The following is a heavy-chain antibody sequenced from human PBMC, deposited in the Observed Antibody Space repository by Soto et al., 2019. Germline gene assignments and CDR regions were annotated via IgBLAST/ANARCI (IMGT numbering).Heavy chain of an antibody. V-gene: IGHV1-2*04. D-gene: IGHD3-22*01. Sequence: ASVKVSCKASGYTFTGYYMHWVRQAPGQGLEWMGWINPNSGGTNYAQKFQGWVTMTRDTSISTAYMELSRLRSDDTAVYYCARVRYYDSSGYSHFDYWGQGTLVTV. CDR2: INPNSGGT. CDR3: ARVRYYDSSGYSHFDY. CDR1: GYTFTGYY. J-gene: IGHJ4*02.